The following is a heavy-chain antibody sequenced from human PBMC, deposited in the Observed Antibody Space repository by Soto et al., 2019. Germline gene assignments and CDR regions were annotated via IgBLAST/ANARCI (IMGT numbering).Heavy chain of an antibody. J-gene: IGHJ6*03. CDR3: AKDGGEGPVMVYYYYYMDV. CDR1: GFTFSSYG. Sequence: LRLSCAASGFTFSSYGMHWVRQAPGKGLEWVAVISYDGSNKYYADSVKGRFTISRDNSKNTLYLQMNSLRAEDTAVYYCAKDGGEGPVMVYYYYYMDVWGKGTTVTVSS. CDR2: ISYDGSNK. D-gene: IGHD2-15*01. V-gene: IGHV3-30*18.